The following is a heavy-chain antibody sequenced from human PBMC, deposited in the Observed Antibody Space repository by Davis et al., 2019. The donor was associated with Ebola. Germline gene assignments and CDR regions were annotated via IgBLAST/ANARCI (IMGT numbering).Heavy chain of an antibody. CDR3: ARDPVNEDSLY. CDR1: GYSISSGYY. D-gene: IGHD3/OR15-3a*01. V-gene: IGHV4-38-2*02. J-gene: IGHJ4*02. Sequence: MPSETLSLTCSVSGYSISSGYYWGWIRQPPGKGPEWIGSIHHSGSTYYSPSLKSRVTMSVDTSKNQFSLKLTSLTAADTAVYYCARDPVNEDSLYWGQGTLVTVSS. CDR2: IHHSGST.